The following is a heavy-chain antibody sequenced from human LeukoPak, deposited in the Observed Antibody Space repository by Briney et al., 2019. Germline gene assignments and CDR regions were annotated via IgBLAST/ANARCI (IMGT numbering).Heavy chain of an antibody. J-gene: IGHJ4*02. Sequence: GGSLRLSCAASGLTFSSHGMHWVRQTPPKGLEWVAFIRFDGSNKYYAHSVKGRFIISRDNSKNTLFLQMNSLRPEDTAVYYCAKGGKYDILTGYRRSRLLGDCWGRGTLVTVSS. V-gene: IGHV3-30*02. CDR1: GLTFSSHG. CDR2: IRFDGSNK. D-gene: IGHD3-9*01. CDR3: AKGGKYDILTGYRRSRLLGDC.